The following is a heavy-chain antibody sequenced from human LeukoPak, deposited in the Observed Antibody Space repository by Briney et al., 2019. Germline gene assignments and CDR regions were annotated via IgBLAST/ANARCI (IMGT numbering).Heavy chain of an antibody. CDR2: IWYDGSNK. V-gene: IGHV3-33*01. Sequence: HPGGSLRPSCAASGFTFSSYGMHWVRQAPGKGLEWVAVIWYDGSNKYYADSVKGRFTISRDNSKNTLYLQMNSLRAEDTAVYYCARLAIAAASLDYWGQGTLVTVSS. CDR3: ARLAIAAASLDY. J-gene: IGHJ4*02. CDR1: GFTFSSYG. D-gene: IGHD6-13*01.